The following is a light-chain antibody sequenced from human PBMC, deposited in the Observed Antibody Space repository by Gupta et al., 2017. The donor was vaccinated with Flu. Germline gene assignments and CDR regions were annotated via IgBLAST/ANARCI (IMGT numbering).Light chain of an antibody. V-gene: IGKV3-20*01. Sequence: TLSLSPGERATLSCRARQSVTNNYLAWYQQKPGQAPRLLISGASSRDTGIPDRFSGSGSGTDFTLTISRREPEDFAVYYCQQDGNSTPVTFGHGTRVEIK. J-gene: IGKJ5*01. CDR3: QQDGNSTPVT. CDR1: QSVTNNY. CDR2: GAS.